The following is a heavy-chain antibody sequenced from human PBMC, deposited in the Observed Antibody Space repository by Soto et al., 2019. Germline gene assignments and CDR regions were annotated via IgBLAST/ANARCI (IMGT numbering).Heavy chain of an antibody. CDR1: GFTLSAYW. J-gene: IGHJ3*02. V-gene: IGHV3-7*05. Sequence: GGCLRLACAACGFTLSAYWVTWVRQAPGKGLEWVANINRDGSKKSYLDSVRGRFTISRDNVGNSLYLQMDSLRADDTALYYCARDVSAGSSRLTLDAFDIWRQGTMVTVSS. D-gene: IGHD6-13*01. CDR3: ARDVSAGSSRLTLDAFDI. CDR2: INRDGSKK.